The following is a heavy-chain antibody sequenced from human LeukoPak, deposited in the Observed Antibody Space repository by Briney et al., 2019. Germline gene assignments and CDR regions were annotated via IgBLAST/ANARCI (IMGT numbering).Heavy chain of an antibody. CDR3: PRNYFESSDYPQTVYYYYMDV. J-gene: IGHJ6*03. CDR1: GFTLKRYS. Sequence: GGSLRLSCAASGFTLKRYSMKCVRQAPGKGLEWVASISSTSTFIYSADSVKGRFTISRDTAKNSLFLQMNSLSAEDTAIYYCPRNYFESSDYPQTVYYYYMDVWGKGTTVTVSS. D-gene: IGHD3-22*01. V-gene: IGHV3-21*01. CDR2: ISSTSTFI.